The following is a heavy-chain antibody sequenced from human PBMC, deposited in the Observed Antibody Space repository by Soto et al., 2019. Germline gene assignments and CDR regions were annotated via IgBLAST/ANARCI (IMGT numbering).Heavy chain of an antibody. J-gene: IGHJ6*02. CDR2: IWYDGSNK. CDR1: GFTFSSYG. D-gene: IGHD2-2*01. CDR3: ARPLGYCISTSCYEDGMDV. V-gene: IGHV3-33*01. Sequence: QVQLVESGGGVDQPGRSLRLSCATSGFTFSSYGMHWVRQAPGKGLEWVAVIWYDGSNKYYADSVKGRFTISRDNSKNTLYLQMNSLRAEDTAVYYCARPLGYCISTSCYEDGMDVWGQGTTFTVSS.